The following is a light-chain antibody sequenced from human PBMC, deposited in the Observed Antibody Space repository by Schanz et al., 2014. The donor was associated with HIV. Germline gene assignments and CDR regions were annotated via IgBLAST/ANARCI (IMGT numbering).Light chain of an antibody. CDR1: SSNIGAGYD. J-gene: IGLJ2*01. CDR2: DNY. V-gene: IGLV1-51*01. CDR3: GTWDSSLSAGYVI. Sequence: QSVLTQPPSVSGAPGQRVTISCAGNSSNIGAGYDVHWYQQLPGTAPKLLINDNYQRPSGIPDRFSASKSGTSATLGITGLQTGDEADYYCGTWDSSLSAGYVIFGGGTKLTVL.